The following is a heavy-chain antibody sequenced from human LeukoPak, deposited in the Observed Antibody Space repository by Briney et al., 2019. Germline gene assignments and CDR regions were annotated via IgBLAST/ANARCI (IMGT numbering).Heavy chain of an antibody. CDR3: ARDDGSYYDSSGFDY. J-gene: IGHJ4*02. V-gene: IGHV3-7*01. CDR1: GFTFSSYW. D-gene: IGHD3-22*01. Sequence: GGPLSLSCAASGFTFSSYWMSWVRQAPGKGLEGVANIKQDGSEKYYVDSVKGRFTISRDNAKNSLYLQMNSLRAEDTAVYYCARDDGSYYDSSGFDYWGQGTLVTVSS. CDR2: IKQDGSEK.